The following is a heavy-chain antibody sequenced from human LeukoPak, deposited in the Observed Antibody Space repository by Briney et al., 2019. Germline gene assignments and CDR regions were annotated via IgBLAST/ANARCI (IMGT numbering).Heavy chain of an antibody. V-gene: IGHV3-7*03. CDR1: GFNFGEFW. D-gene: IGHD3-3*01. Sequence: GGSLRLSCAASGFNFGEFWMAWVRQTPGKGLEWVADIKEDGSEEFYVDSVKGRFTISRDNSKNSLDLQMNRLRGDDTAVYYCAKDRDVWSVFIWGQGTLVTVSS. CDR3: AKDRDVWSVFI. J-gene: IGHJ4*02. CDR2: IKEDGSEE.